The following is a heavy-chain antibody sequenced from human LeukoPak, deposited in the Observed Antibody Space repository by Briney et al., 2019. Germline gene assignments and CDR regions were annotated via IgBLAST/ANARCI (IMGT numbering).Heavy chain of an antibody. CDR3: TTEALQPLDLRRGY. CDR1: GFTFSNAW. J-gene: IGHJ4*02. Sequence: GGSLRLSCAAAGFTFSNAWMSWVRQAPGKGREWVGRIKSKTDGGTTHYAAPVKGIFTISRDDSKNTLYLQMNSLKTEDTAVYYCTTEALQPLDLRRGYWGQGTLVTVSS. V-gene: IGHV3-15*01. CDR2: IKSKTDGGTT. D-gene: IGHD4-11*01.